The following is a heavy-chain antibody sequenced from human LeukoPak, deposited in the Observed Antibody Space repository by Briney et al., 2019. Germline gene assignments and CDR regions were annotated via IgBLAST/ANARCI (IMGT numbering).Heavy chain of an antibody. Sequence: PGGSLRLSCAASGFSVSSNYMSWVRQAPGKGLEWVAFKQNDGSSTFYADSVKGRFTISRDNARNFVYLQVNSLRAEDTAIYYCARDEKDGPLWYWGQGILVFVSS. J-gene: IGHJ4*02. CDR1: GFSVSSNY. V-gene: IGHV3-7*01. CDR2: KQNDGSST. D-gene: IGHD2-15*01. CDR3: ARDEKDGPLWY.